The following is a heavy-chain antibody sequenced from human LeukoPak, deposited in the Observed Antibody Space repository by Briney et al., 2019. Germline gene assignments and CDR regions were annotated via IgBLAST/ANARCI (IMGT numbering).Heavy chain of an antibody. Sequence: GGSLRLSCAASGFTFSGYWMSWLRQAPGKGLEWVANIKEDGSEKYYVDSVKGRFTISRDNAKDSLYLQMNSLRAEDSAVFYCARSYCNTTSCRNWFDPWGQGTLVTVSS. V-gene: IGHV3-7*01. CDR1: GFTFSGYW. CDR2: IKEDGSEK. D-gene: IGHD2-2*01. CDR3: ARSYCNTTSCRNWFDP. J-gene: IGHJ5*02.